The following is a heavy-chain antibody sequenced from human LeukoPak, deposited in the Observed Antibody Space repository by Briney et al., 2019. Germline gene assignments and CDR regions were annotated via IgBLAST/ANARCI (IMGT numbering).Heavy chain of an antibody. CDR2: IKQDGFEK. J-gene: IGHJ4*02. CDR1: GFTFSSFW. CDR3: ARGWSPIL. D-gene: IGHD6-13*01. V-gene: IGHV3-7*01. Sequence: GGSLRLSCAASGFTFSSFWMTWVRQAPGKGLEWVANIKQDGFEKNYVDSVRGRFTISRDNAKNSLYLQMNSLRVEDTAVYYCARGWSPILWGRGTLVTVSS.